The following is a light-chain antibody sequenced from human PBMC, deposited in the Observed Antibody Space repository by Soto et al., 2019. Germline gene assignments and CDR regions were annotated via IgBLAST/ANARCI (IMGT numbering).Light chain of an antibody. V-gene: IGKV1-5*03. CDR2: KAS. J-gene: IGKJ1*01. Sequence: DIQMTQSPSTLSASVGDRVTITCRASQSISSWVAWYQQKPGKAPKLLIYKASSLESGVPSRFSGSGSGTEFTLTISSLQPDDFATYYCQQYNSYLWTFGQGTKVEIK. CDR1: QSISSW. CDR3: QQYNSYLWT.